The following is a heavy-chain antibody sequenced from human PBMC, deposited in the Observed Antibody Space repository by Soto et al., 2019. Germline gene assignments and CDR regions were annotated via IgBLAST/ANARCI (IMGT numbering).Heavy chain of an antibody. CDR2: IIPIFATV. Sequence: QVQLVQSGSEVKKPGSSVKVSCKASGGSFSSNPISWVRQAPGQGLEWMAGIIPIFATVHYAQKFQGRVTITADESTITAYMELPSLRSEDTAVYFCARGGRGYSSAPRYYFYYWGQGTLVTVSS. D-gene: IGHD5-18*01. J-gene: IGHJ4*02. V-gene: IGHV1-69*01. CDR3: ARGGRGYSSAPRYYFYY. CDR1: GGSFSSNP.